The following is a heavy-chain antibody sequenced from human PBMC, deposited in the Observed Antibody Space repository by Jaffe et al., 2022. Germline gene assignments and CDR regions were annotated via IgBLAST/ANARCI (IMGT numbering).Heavy chain of an antibody. V-gene: IGHV3-23*01. CDR3: AKIEGVQVIVVVRAAIDY. J-gene: IGHJ4*02. CDR1: GFTFSSYA. Sequence: EVQLLESGGGLVQPGGSLRLSCAASGFTFSSYAMSWVRQAPGKGLEWVSAISGSGGSTYYADSVKGRFTISRDNSKNTLYLQMNSLRAEDTAVYYCAKIEGVQVIVVVRAAIDYWGQGTLVTVSS. D-gene: IGHD3-22*01. CDR2: ISGSGGST.